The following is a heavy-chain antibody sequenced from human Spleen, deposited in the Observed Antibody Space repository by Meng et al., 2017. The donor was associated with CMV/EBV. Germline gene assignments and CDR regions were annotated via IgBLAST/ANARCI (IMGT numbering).Heavy chain of an antibody. D-gene: IGHD6-19*01. CDR1: GFTFSSYA. Sequence: LSLTCAASGFTFSSYAMSWVRQAPGKGLEWVSVIYRGGGGTYYADSVKGRFTVSRDNSKNTMYLQMNSLRAEDTAVYYCAKGGYSSGWFTWYFDYWDQGTLVTVSS. CDR3: AKGGYSSGWFTWYFDY. V-gene: IGHV3-23*03. J-gene: IGHJ4*02. CDR2: IYRGGGGT.